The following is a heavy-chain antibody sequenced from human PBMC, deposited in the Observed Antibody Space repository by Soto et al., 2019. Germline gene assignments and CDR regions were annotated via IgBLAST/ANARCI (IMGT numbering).Heavy chain of an antibody. V-gene: IGHV3-23*01. CDR2: ISGSGGST. Sequence: GGSLRLSCAASGFTFSSYAMSWVRQAPGKGLEWVSAISGSGGSTYYADSVKGRFTISRDNSKNTLYLQMNSLRAEDTAVYYCAREGDYYDSSGPKAYGKDVWGQGTTVTVSS. CDR1: GFTFSSYA. D-gene: IGHD3-22*01. CDR3: AREGDYYDSSGPKAYGKDV. J-gene: IGHJ6*02.